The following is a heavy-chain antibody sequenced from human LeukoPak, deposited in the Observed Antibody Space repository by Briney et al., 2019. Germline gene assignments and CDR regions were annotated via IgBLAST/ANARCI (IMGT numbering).Heavy chain of an antibody. D-gene: IGHD2-21*01. CDR3: AKGSVRSRASRLDY. V-gene: IGHV3-33*06. CDR2: IWYDGSNK. Sequence: PGRSLRLSCAASGFTFSSYGMHWVRQAPGKGLEWVAVIWYDGSNKYYADSVKGRFTISRDNSKNTLYLQMNSLRAEDTAVYYCAKGSVRSRASRLDYWGQGTLVTVFS. CDR1: GFTFSSYG. J-gene: IGHJ4*02.